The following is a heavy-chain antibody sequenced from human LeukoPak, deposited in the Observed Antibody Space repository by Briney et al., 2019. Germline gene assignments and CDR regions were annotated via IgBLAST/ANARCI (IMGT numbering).Heavy chain of an antibody. V-gene: IGHV1-18*01. Sequence: ASVKVSCKASGYAFTSYGISWVRQAPGQGLEWMGWISAYNGNTNYAQKLQGRVTMTTDTSTSTAYMELRSLRSDDTAVYYCARFPTPPEPEYDSSASPWGQGTMVTVSS. CDR1: GYAFTSYG. D-gene: IGHD3-22*01. CDR2: ISAYNGNT. CDR3: ARFPTPPEPEYDSSASP. J-gene: IGHJ3*01.